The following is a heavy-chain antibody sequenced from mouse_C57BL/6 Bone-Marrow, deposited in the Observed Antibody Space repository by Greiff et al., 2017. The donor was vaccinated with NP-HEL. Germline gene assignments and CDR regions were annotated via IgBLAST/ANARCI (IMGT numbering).Heavy chain of an antibody. V-gene: IGHV5-16*01. D-gene: IGHD2-4*01. CDR2: INYDGSST. CDR3: AREGGLRRRTYAMDY. J-gene: IGHJ4*01. CDR1: GFTFSDYY. Sequence: EVQRVESEGGLVQPGSSMKLSCTASGFTFSDYYMAWVRQVPEKGLEWVANINYDGSSTYYLDSLKSRFIISRDNAKNILYVQMSSLKSEDTATYYCAREGGLRRRTYAMDYWGQGTSVTVSS.